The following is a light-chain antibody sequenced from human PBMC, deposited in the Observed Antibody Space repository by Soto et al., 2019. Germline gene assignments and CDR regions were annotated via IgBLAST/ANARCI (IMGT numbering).Light chain of an antibody. V-gene: IGKV1-39*01. CDR2: AAS. CDR1: ESIARH. J-gene: IGKJ5*01. CDR3: QQTYSTLSIT. Sequence: DIQMTQSPSSLSASVGDRVTITCRASESIARHLNWYQQKPGKAPNLLIYAASSLQNGVPSRFRGGASGTDFTLTINNLQPEYFATYCCQQTYSTLSITFGQGTRLEIK.